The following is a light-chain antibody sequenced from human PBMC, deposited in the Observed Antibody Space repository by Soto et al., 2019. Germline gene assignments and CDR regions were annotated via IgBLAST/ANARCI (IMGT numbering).Light chain of an antibody. V-gene: IGKV1D-12*01. CDR2: ATS. CDR1: QGINSW. Sequence: DIQMTXXXSXXXXXXXXRVTXTCRASQGINSWLAWYQQKPGKAPKLLIYATSSLQSGVPSRFSGSGSGTDFTLTINSLQPEDFATYYCQQTNSFPFTFGQGTRLEIK. CDR3: QQTNSFPFT. J-gene: IGKJ5*01.